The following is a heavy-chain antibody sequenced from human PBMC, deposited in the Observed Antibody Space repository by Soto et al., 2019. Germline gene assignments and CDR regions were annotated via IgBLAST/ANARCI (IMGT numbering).Heavy chain of an antibody. CDR2: MNPNSGNT. V-gene: IGHV1-8*01. D-gene: IGHD3-22*01. CDR1: GYTFTRYD. J-gene: IGHJ4*02. CDR3: ARGGYYYDSSGYVPFDY. Sequence: QVQLVPSGAEVKKPGASVKVSCKASGYTFTRYDSNWVRQATGQGLEWMGWMNPNSGNTGYAQKFQGRVTMTRNTSISTAYMELSSLRSEDTAVYYCARGGYYYDSSGYVPFDYWGQGTLVTVSS.